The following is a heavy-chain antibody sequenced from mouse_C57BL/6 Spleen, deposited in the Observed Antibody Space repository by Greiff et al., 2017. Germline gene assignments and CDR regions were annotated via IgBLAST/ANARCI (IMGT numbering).Heavy chain of an antibody. D-gene: IGHD1-1*01. CDR1: GYAFSSSW. Sequence: VKLQESGPELVKPGASVKISCKASGYAFSSSWMNWVKQRPGKGLEWIGRIYPGDGDTNYNGKFKGKATLTADKSSSTAYMQLSSLTSEDSAVYFCARGGLYYYCSRNLYYAMDYWGQGTSVTVSS. CDR3: ARGGLYYYCSRNLYYAMDY. CDR2: IYPGDGDT. J-gene: IGHJ4*01. V-gene: IGHV1-82*01.